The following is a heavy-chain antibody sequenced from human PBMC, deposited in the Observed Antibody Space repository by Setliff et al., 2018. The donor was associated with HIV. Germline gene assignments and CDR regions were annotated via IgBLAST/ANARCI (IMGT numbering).Heavy chain of an antibody. CDR3: ATVSYYFDRSAYLGVFDN. V-gene: IGHV1-8*02. CDR1: GYIFSNYD. Sequence: ASVKVSCKASGYIFSNYDINWMRQAPGQGLEWMAWMNPNSGDTGYAQKFQGRLTVSEDTTTNSAYMELTSLEYDDTAVYFCATVSYYFDRSAYLGVFDNWGQGTLVTVSS. CDR2: MNPNSGDT. D-gene: IGHD3-22*01. J-gene: IGHJ4*02.